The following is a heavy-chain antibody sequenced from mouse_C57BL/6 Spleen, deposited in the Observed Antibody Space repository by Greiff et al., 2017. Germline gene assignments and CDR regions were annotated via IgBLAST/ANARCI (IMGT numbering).Heavy chain of an antibody. V-gene: IGHV1-69*01. CDR3: ARRRAITTVVATEDYFDY. CDR2: IDPSDSYT. Sequence: QVQLKQPGAELVMPGASVKLSCKASGYTFTSYWMHWVKQRPGQGLEWIGEIDPSDSYTNYNQKFKGKSTLTVDKSSSTAYMQLSSLTSEDSAVYYCARRRAITTVVATEDYFDYWGQGTTLTVSS. D-gene: IGHD1-1*01. J-gene: IGHJ2*01. CDR1: GYTFTSYW.